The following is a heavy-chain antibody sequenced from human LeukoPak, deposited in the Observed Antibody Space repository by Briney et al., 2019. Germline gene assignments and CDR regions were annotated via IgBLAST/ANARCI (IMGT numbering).Heavy chain of an antibody. V-gene: IGHV4-34*01. CDR2: INHSGST. Sequence: WXXIXQPXGKGLEWIGEINHSGSTNYNPSLKSRVTISVDTSKNQFSLKLSSVTAADTAVYYCARGRAARLHYWGQGTLVTVSS. D-gene: IGHD6-6*01. J-gene: IGHJ4*02. CDR3: ARGRAARLHY.